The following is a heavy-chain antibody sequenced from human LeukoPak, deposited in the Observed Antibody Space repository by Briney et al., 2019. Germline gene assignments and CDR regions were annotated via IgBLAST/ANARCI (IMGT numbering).Heavy chain of an antibody. CDR3: ASLRGVAFDY. Sequence: VASVKVACKVSGYTLTELSMHWVRQAPGKGLEWMGGFDPEDGETVYAQKFQGRVTMTEDTSTDTAYMELSSLRSEDTAVYYCASLRGVAFDYWGQGTLVTVSS. CDR1: GYTLTELS. CDR2: FDPEDGET. V-gene: IGHV1-24*01. D-gene: IGHD3-10*01. J-gene: IGHJ4*02.